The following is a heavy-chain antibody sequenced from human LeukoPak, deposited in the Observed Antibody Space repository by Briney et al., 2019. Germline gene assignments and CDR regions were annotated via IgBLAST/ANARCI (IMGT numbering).Heavy chain of an antibody. CDR1: GFTFSSFA. CDR3: VRGSLASGVVVYYYYYLDV. Sequence: GGSLRLSCAASGFTFSSFAMSWVRQAPGMGLEWLSYISASRGITYYADSVKGRFTISRDNAKNSLYLQMNSLRAEDTAVYYCVRGSLASGVVVYYYYYLDVWGKGTTVTVSS. D-gene: IGHD3-3*01. J-gene: IGHJ6*03. V-gene: IGHV3-48*01. CDR2: ISASRGIT.